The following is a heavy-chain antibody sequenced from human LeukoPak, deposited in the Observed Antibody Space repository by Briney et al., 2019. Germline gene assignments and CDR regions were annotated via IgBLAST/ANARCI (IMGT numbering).Heavy chain of an antibody. Sequence: GGSLRLSCAASGFTFSSYAMSWVRQAPGKGLEWVSAISGSGGSTYYADSVKGRFTISRDNSKNTLYLQMNSLRAEDTAVYYRAEKGQQLVTPTFDYWGQGTLVTVSS. J-gene: IGHJ4*02. V-gene: IGHV3-23*01. CDR2: ISGSGGST. CDR1: GFTFSSYA. D-gene: IGHD6-13*01. CDR3: AEKGQQLVTPTFDY.